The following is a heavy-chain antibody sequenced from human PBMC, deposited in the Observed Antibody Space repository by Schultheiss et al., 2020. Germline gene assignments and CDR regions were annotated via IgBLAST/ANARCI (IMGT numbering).Heavy chain of an antibody. J-gene: IGHJ2*01. Sequence: GESLKISCAASGFTFSSYSMNWVRQAPGKGLEWVSSISSSSSYIYYADSVKGRFTISRDNAKNSLYLQMNSLTAEDTAVYYCARDQNTHGGYWYFDLWGRGTLVTVSS. CDR2: ISSSSSYI. V-gene: IGHV3-21*01. D-gene: IGHD2-15*01. CDR1: GFTFSSYS. CDR3: ARDQNTHGGYWYFDL.